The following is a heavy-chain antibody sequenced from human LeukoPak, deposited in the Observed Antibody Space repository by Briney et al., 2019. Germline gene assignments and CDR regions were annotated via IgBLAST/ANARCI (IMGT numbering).Heavy chain of an antibody. CDR3: AREKIHVFDI. CDR2: INPSGGDT. V-gene: IGHV1-46*01. CDR1: GYTFTSYN. Sequence: ASAKVSCKASGYTFTSYNMQWVRQAPGQGLEWMGIINPSGGDTGYAQKLQGRVTMTRDTSTSTVYMELSSLRSEDTAVYYCAREKIHVFDIWGQGTMVTVSS. J-gene: IGHJ3*02.